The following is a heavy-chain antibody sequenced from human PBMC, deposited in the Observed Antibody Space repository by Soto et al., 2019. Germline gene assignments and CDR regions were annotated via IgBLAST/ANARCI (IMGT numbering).Heavy chain of an antibody. CDR2: IMPVFATP. J-gene: IGHJ6*02. V-gene: IGHV1-69*12. CDR1: GGTFSTSA. D-gene: IGHD3-16*01. Sequence: QVQLMQSGAEVKKPGSSVKVSCTASGGTFSTSAISWVRQAPGEGLEWVGGIMPVFATPDYTQKLQGRVTISADEYTTTAYLELTSLTTDDTAMYYCARDKDRQQLGGNYYYILDIWGQGTAITVAS. CDR3: ARDKDRQQLGGNYYYILDI.